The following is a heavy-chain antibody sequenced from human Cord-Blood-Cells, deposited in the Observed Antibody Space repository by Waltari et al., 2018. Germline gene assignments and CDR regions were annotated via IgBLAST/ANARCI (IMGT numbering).Heavy chain of an antibody. V-gene: IGHV3-48*03. J-gene: IGHJ6*02. Sequence: EVQLVESGGGLVQPGGSMRLCCAASGFTCSSYEMNWVGQAPGKGLEWVSYISSSVSTISYADSVKGLFTISSDNAKNSLYLQMNSLRAEDTAVYYCARTMVQGVIGYGMDVWGQGTTVTVSS. CDR3: ARTMVQGVIGYGMDV. CDR1: GFTCSSYE. D-gene: IGHD3-10*01. CDR2: ISSSVSTI.